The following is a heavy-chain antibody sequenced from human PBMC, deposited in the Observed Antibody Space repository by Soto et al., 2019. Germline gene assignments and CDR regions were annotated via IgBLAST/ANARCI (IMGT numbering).Heavy chain of an antibody. J-gene: IGHJ4*02. CDR2: IIPIFDIT. V-gene: IGHV1-69*02. D-gene: IGHD3-22*01. CDR3: ARSLLGDYYDSDGLDN. Sequence: SVKVSCKASGGPYSKYSISWVRQAPGQGLEWMGRIIPIFDITNYAQKFQGRVTITADKSTSTVYMDLSSLRSEDTAVYYCARSLLGDYYDSDGLDNWGQGTLVTVSS. CDR1: GGPYSKYS.